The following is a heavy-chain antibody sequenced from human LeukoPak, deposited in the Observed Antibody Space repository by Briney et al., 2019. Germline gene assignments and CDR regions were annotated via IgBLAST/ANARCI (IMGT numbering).Heavy chain of an antibody. D-gene: IGHD3-9*01. J-gene: IGHJ4*02. V-gene: IGHV1-69*01. Sequence: XFGTANYAQKFQGRVTITADESTSTAYMELSSLRSEDTAVYYCAGGYYDILTGYSGPGRYFDYWGQGTLVTVSS. CDR2: XFGTA. CDR3: AGGYYDILTGYSGPGRYFDY.